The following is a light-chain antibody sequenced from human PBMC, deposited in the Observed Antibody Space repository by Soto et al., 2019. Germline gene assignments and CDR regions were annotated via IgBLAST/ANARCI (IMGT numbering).Light chain of an antibody. CDR2: DVD. J-gene: IGLJ1*01. CDR1: SGDVGSYIH. CDR3: CSYAGSSTSSWV. V-gene: IGLV2-11*01. Sequence: QSALTQPRSVSGSPGQSVSISCTGTSGDVGSYIHVSWYQQHPGRAPKLMIYDVDERPSGVPDRFSGSKSGNTASLTISGLQAEDEADYYCCSYAGSSTSSWVFGTGTKVTVL.